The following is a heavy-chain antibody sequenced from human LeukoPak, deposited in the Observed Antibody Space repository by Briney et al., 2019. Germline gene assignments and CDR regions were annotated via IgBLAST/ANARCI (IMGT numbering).Heavy chain of an antibody. Sequence: PSETLSLTCTVSGGSISSSSYYWGWIRQPPGKGLEWIGSIYYSGSTYYNPSLKSRVTISVDTSKNQFSLKLSSVTAADTAVYYCARAPRYYDSSGLRNYYMDVWGKGTTVTISS. D-gene: IGHD3-22*01. CDR1: GGSISSSSYY. V-gene: IGHV4-39*07. CDR2: IYYSGST. J-gene: IGHJ6*03. CDR3: ARAPRYYDSSGLRNYYMDV.